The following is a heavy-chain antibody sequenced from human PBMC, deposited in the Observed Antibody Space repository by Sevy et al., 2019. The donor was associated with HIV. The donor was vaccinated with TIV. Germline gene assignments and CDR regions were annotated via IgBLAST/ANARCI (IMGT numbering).Heavy chain of an antibody. D-gene: IGHD1-26*01. V-gene: IGHV3-73*01. CDR2: IRSKANSYAT. J-gene: IGHJ4*02. CDR1: GFTFSGSA. Sequence: GGSLRLSCAASGFTFSGSAMHWVRQASGKGLEWVGRIRSKANSYATAYAASVKGRFTISREDSKNTAYLQMNSLKTEDTAVYYCTRGGSGSYFLGQLWGQGTLVTVSS. CDR3: TRGGSGSYFLGQL.